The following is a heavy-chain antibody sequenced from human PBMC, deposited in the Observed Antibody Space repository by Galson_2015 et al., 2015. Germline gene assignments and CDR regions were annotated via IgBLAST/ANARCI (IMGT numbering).Heavy chain of an antibody. Sequence: YWIGWVRQMPGKGLEWMGVIYPGDSDTRYSPSFQGHVTISADRSTSTAYLHWSSLKTSDTAIYYCARAWVIVLGSGPKGQPGWFDPWGQGTLVSVSS. D-gene: IGHD2-8*01. CDR2: IYPGDSDT. J-gene: IGHJ5*02. V-gene: IGHV5-51*01. CDR3: ARAWVIVLGSGPKGQPGWFDP. CDR1: YW.